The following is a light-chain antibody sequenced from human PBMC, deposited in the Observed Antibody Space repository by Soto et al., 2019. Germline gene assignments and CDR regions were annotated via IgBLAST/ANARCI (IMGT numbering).Light chain of an antibody. CDR3: QQYNSYSRT. CDR1: QSISNW. Sequence: DIQMTQSPSTLSASVGDTVTITCRASQSISNWLAWHQQKPGKAPKLLVYDASTLQSGVPSRFSGSGSGTEFTLTISSLQPDDFATYYCQQYNSYSRTFGQGTKVDI. V-gene: IGKV1-5*01. J-gene: IGKJ1*01. CDR2: DAS.